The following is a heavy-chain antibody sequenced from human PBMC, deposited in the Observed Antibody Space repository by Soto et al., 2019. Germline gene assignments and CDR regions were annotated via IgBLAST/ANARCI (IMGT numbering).Heavy chain of an antibody. CDR3: ARRRLGTSWPYYGMDV. D-gene: IGHD2-2*01. CDR1: GGTFSSYA. J-gene: IGHJ6*02. V-gene: IGHV1-69*12. Sequence: QVQLVQSGAEVKKPGSSVKVSCKASGGTFSSYAISWVRQAPGQGLEWMGGIIPIFGTANYAQKFKGRVTITADESTSTAYMELSSLRSEDTAVYYCARRRLGTSWPYYGMDVWGQGTTVTVSS. CDR2: IIPIFGTA.